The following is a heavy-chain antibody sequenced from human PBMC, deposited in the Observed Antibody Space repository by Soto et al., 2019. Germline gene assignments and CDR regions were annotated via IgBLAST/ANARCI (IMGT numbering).Heavy chain of an antibody. J-gene: IGHJ4*02. CDR1: GLTFTSYV. CDR2: IRGGGSTA. CDR3: AKDSNKYSSSLRGRYFDY. V-gene: IGHV3-23*01. D-gene: IGHD3-22*01. Sequence: EVQLLESGGGLVQRGGSQRLSCAASGLTFTSYVMSWVRQAPGKGLEWVAGIRGGGSTAFYADSVKGRFTISRDNAKNKVVLQMDSLRAEDTAIYYCAKDSNKYSSSLRGRYFDYWGQGTLVTVSS.